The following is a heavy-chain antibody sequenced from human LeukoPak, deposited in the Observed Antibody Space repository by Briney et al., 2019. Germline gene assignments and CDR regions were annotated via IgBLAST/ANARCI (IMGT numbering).Heavy chain of an antibody. V-gene: IGHV1-69*04. CDR3: ARGGCSSTSCYRLTAFDI. J-gene: IGHJ3*02. CDR2: IIPILGIA. D-gene: IGHD2-2*01. Sequence: SVKVSCKASGGTFSSYAISWVRQAPGQGLEWMGRIIPILGIANYAQKFQGRVTITADESTSTAYMELSSLRSEDTAVYYCARGGCSSTSCYRLTAFDIWGQGTMVTVSS. CDR1: GGTFSSYA.